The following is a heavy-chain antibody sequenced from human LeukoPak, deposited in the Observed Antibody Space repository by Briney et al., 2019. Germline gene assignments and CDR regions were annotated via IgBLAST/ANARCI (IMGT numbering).Heavy chain of an antibody. D-gene: IGHD3-22*01. CDR3: ARADYYYDSSGHALDY. Sequence: SETLSLTCTVSGGSISSSSYYWGWIRQPPGKGLEWIGSIYYSGSTYYNPSLKSRVTISVDTSKNQFSLKLSSVTAADTAVYYCARADYYYDSSGHALDYWGQGTLVTVSS. J-gene: IGHJ4*02. CDR1: GGSISSSSYY. V-gene: IGHV4-39*07. CDR2: IYYSGST.